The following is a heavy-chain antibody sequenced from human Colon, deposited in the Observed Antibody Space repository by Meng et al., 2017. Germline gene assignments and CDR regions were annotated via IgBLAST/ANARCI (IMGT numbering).Heavy chain of an antibody. CDR2: INTNTGNP. CDR1: GYTFINYA. CDR3: ARDLGGGNDFHNYGMDA. V-gene: IGHV7-4-1*02. J-gene: IGHJ6*02. Sequence: ASVKVSCKSSGYTFINYAMNWVRQAPGQGLEWMGWINTNTGNPNYAQGFTGRFVFSLDTSVSTAYLQISSLRTEDTAVYYCARDLGGGNDFHNYGMDAWGQGTTVTVSS. D-gene: IGHD4-23*01.